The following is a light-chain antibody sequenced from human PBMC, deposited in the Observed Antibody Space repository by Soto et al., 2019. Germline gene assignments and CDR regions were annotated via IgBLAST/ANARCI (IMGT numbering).Light chain of an antibody. Sequence: DIQMTQSPSSLSASVGDRVTITCRASKSISTSLHWYQQKPGKAPNLLIYAASTGQSGVPSSFSVSGSVTDSSITSSSLQPEDIATYICQYGYSTPLTPSGGTNVHI. CDR1: KSISTS. CDR2: AAS. V-gene: IGKV1-39*01. J-gene: IGKJ4*01. CDR3: QYGYSTPLT.